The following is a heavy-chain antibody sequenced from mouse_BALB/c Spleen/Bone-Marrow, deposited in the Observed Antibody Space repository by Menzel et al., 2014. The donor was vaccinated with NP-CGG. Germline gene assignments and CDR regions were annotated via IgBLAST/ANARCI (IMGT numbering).Heavy chain of an antibody. Sequence: EVKLMESGGGLVQPGGSLRLSCATPGFTFTDYYMNWVRQPPGKALEWLAFIRNKANGYTTEYSASVKGRFTISRDISQSILYLQMNTLRPEDSATYYCARDMGGLLFDSWGQGTTLTVSS. J-gene: IGHJ2*01. V-gene: IGHV7-3*02. D-gene: IGHD1-1*01. CDR1: GFTFTDYY. CDR2: IRNKANGYTT. CDR3: ARDMGGLLFDS.